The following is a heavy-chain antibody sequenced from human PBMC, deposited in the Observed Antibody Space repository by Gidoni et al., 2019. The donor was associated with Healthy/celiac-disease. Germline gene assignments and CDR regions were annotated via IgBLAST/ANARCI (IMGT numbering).Heavy chain of an antibody. CDR1: GFTFSSYA. Sequence: EVHLLESGGGLVQPGGSLRLSCAASGFTFSSYAMSWVRQAPGKGLEWVSAISGSGGSTYYADSVKGRFTISRDNSKNTLYLQMNSLRAEDTAVYYCAKTRLDYDFWSGYYPDWGQGTLVTVSS. CDR2: ISGSGGST. D-gene: IGHD3-3*01. V-gene: IGHV3-23*01. CDR3: AKTRLDYDFWSGYYPD. J-gene: IGHJ4*02.